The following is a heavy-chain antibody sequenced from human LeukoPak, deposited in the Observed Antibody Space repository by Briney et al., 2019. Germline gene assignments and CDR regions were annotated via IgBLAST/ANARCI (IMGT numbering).Heavy chain of an antibody. Sequence: PGGSLRLSCAASGFTFSSYAMHWVRQAPGKGLEWVAVISYDGSNKYYADSVKGRFTISRDNSKNTLYLQMNSLRAEDTAVYYCARDGSNYYDSSAPDYWGQGTLVTVSS. CDR1: GFTFSSYA. V-gene: IGHV3-30*04. J-gene: IGHJ4*02. CDR3: ARDGSNYYDSSAPDY. CDR2: ISYDGSNK. D-gene: IGHD3-22*01.